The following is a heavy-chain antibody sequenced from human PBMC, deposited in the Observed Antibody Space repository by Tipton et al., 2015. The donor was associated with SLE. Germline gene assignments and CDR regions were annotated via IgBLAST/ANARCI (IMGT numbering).Heavy chain of an antibody. CDR3: ARGSRYDILTGYYNPFDY. CDR2: INHSGST. J-gene: IGHJ4*02. D-gene: IGHD3-9*01. CDR1: GGSFSGYY. Sequence: GLVKPSETLSLTCAVYGGSFSGYYWSWIRQPPGKGLEWIGEINHSGSTNYNPSLKSRVTISVDTSKNQFSLKLSSVTAADTAVYYCARGSRYDILTGYYNPFDYWGQGTLVTVSS. V-gene: IGHV4-34*01.